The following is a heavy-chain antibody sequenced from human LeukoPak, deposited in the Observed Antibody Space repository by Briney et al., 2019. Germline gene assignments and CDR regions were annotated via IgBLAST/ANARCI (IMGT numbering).Heavy chain of an antibody. CDR2: ISSSSYI. Sequence: GGSLRLSCAASGFTFSSYSMNWVRQAPGKGLEWVSSISSSSYIYYADSVKGRFTISRDNAKNSLYLQMNSLRAEDTAVYYCARMGVASMTTLYYFDYWGQGTLVTVSS. CDR1: GFTFSSYS. D-gene: IGHD4-11*01. J-gene: IGHJ4*02. V-gene: IGHV3-21*01. CDR3: ARMGVASMTTLYYFDY.